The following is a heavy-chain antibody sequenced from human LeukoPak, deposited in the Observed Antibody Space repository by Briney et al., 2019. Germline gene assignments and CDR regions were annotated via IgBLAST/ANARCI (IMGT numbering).Heavy chain of an antibody. CDR1: GYSINSAYY. J-gene: IGHJ4*02. CDR3: AGMTTVIRGRSFYS. V-gene: IGHV4-38-2*01. D-gene: IGHD4-23*01. CDR2: LFPGLST. Sequence: PSETLSLTCSVSGYSINSAYYWGWIRQPPGKGLEWIGNLFPGLSTEHNPSLKGRVTIFLDTSKNIFSLRLTSVTAADTALYFCAGMTTVIRGRSFYSWGQGALVTVSS.